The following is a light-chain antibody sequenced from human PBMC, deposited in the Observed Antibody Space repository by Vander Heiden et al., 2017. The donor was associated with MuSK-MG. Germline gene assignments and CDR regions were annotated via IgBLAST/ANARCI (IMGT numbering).Light chain of an antibody. Sequence: EMAFTQSPGTLSLSPGERATLSCRASQSVSSSYLAWYQQKPGQAPRLLIYGASSRATGIPDRFSGSGSGTDFTLTISRLEPEDFAVYYCQQYGSSPLITFGGGTKVEIK. CDR3: QQYGSSPLIT. V-gene: IGKV3-20*01. CDR2: GAS. J-gene: IGKJ4*01. CDR1: QSVSSSY.